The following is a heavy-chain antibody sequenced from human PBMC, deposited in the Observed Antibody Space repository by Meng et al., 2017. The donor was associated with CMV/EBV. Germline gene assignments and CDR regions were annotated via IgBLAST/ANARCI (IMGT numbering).Heavy chain of an antibody. CDR3: ARGSWDYDFWSGQNGDY. D-gene: IGHD3-3*01. CDR2: ISSSSSTI. CDR1: GFTFSSYS. J-gene: IGHJ4*02. V-gene: IGHV3-48*04. Sequence: GESLKISCAASGFTFSSYSMNWVCQAPGKGLEWVSYISSSSSTIYYADSVKGRFTISRDNAKNSLYLQMNSLRAEDTAVYYCARGSWDYDFWSGQNGDYWGQGTLVTVSS.